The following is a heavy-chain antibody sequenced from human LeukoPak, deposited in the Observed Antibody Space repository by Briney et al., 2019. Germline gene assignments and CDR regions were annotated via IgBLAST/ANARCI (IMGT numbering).Heavy chain of an antibody. CDR1: GGYFSGFY. CDR3: ARGKAGHYHSVTDEYYYYMDV. J-gene: IGHJ6*03. D-gene: IGHD3-9*01. Sequence: SETLSLTCVVDGGYFSGFYWTWVRQAPGKGLEWIGEISYSGTTKYNPSLKSRVTIEVDTSKKQISLNLSTVTAADTAVYYCARGKAGHYHSVTDEYYYYMDVWGKGTTVIVSS. V-gene: IGHV4-34*01. CDR2: ISYSGTT.